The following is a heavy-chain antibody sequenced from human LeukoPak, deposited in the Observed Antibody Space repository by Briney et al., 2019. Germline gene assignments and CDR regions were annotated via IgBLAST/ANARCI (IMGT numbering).Heavy chain of an antibody. CDR2: IYYSGST. D-gene: IGHD2-21*02. J-gene: IGHJ4*02. CDR1: GGSISSYY. Sequence: NSSETLSLTCTVSGGSISSYYWTWIRQPPGKGLEWIGYIYYSGSTNYNPSLKSRVTISVDTSENQLSLKLSSVTAADTAVYYCARETAGRYYFDYWGQGTLVTVSS. CDR3: ARETAGRYYFDY. V-gene: IGHV4-59*01.